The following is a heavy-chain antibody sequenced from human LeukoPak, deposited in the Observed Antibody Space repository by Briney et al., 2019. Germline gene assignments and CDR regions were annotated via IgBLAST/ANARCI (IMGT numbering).Heavy chain of an antibody. V-gene: IGHV3-21*01. J-gene: IGHJ3*02. D-gene: IGHD3-10*01. CDR1: GFTFSSYS. Sequence: GGSLRLSCAASGFTFSSYSMNWVRQAPGKGLEWVSSISSSSSYIYYADSVKGRFTISRDNAKNSLYLQMNSLRAEDTAVYYCARALQTYCYGSGSYPDAFDIWGQGTMVTVSS. CDR3: ARALQTYCYGSGSYPDAFDI. CDR2: ISSSSSYI.